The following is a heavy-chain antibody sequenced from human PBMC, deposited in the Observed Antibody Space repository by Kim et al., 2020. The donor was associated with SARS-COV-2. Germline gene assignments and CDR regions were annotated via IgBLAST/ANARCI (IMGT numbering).Heavy chain of an antibody. D-gene: IGHD7-27*01. V-gene: IGHV3-23*01. CDR2: ISGSGGST. J-gene: IGHJ3*02. CDR3: AKDESEVPPLGMIRDDAFDI. CDR1: GFTFSSYA. Sequence: GGSLRLSCAASGFTFSSYAMSWVRQAPGKGLEWVSAISGSGGSTYYADSVKGRFTISRDNSKNTLYLQMNSLRAEDTAVYYCAKDESEVPPLGMIRDDAFDIWGQGTMVTVSS.